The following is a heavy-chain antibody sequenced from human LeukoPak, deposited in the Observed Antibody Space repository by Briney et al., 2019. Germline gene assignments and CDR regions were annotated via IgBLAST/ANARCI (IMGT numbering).Heavy chain of an antibody. V-gene: IGHV3-33*08. CDR1: GFTFSDFF. D-gene: IGHD3-22*01. CDR2: IWYDGSNK. CDR3: ARDAYYDSTGLSAFDI. Sequence: GGSLRLSCAASGFTFSDFFMTWIRQAPGKGLEWLAVIWYDGSNKYYADSVKGRFTISRDNSKNTLYLQMNSLRAEDTAVYYCARDAYYDSTGLSAFDIWGQGTMVTVSS. J-gene: IGHJ3*02.